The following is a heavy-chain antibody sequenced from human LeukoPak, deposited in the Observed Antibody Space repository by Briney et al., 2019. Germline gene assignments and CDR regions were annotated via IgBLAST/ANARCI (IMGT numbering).Heavy chain of an antibody. V-gene: IGHV3-30*03. CDR2: ISYDGSNK. CDR1: GFTFSSYG. J-gene: IGHJ4*02. CDR3: ARTPISYYFDY. Sequence: GGSLRLSCAASGFTFSSYGMHWVRQAPGKGLEWVAVISYDGSNKYYADSVKGRFTISRDNSKNTLYLQMNSLRAEVTAVYYCARTPISYYFDYWGQGTLVTVSS. D-gene: IGHD2-15*01.